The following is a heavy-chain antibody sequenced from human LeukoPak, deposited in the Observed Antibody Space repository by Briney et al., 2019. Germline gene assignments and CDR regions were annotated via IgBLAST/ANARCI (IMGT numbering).Heavy chain of an antibody. CDR1: GFTFSSYA. D-gene: IGHD3-22*01. V-gene: IGHV3-23*01. Sequence: GGSLRLSCAASGFTFSSYAMSWFGQAPGKGLEWVSAISGSGGSTYYADSVKGRFTISRDNSKNTLYLQMNSLRAEDTAVYYCAKKSRPYYYDSSGYPLDYWGQGTLVTVSS. CDR2: ISGSGGST. CDR3: AKKSRPYYYDSSGYPLDY. J-gene: IGHJ4*02.